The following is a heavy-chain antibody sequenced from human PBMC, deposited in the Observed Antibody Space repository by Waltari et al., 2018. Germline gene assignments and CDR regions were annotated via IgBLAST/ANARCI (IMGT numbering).Heavy chain of an antibody. CDR2: IYHSGST. CDR3: ARPGYSSGGWFDP. J-gene: IGHJ5*02. CDR1: GYSISSGYY. V-gene: IGHV4-38-2*01. Sequence: QVQLQESGPGLVKPSETLSLTCAFSGYSISSGYYWGWIRQPPGKGLEWIGSIYHSGSTYYNPSLKSRVTISVDTSKNQFSLKLSSVTAADTAVYYCARPGYSSGGWFDPWGQGTLVTVSS. D-gene: IGHD6-19*01.